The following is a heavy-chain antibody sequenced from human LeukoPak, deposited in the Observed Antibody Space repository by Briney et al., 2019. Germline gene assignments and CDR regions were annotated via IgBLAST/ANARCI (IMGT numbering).Heavy chain of an antibody. J-gene: IGHJ4*02. CDR3: VRDLGVDTSMIFFDF. CDR2: VSAYNGNT. Sequence: ASVKVSCKAPGYSFTSFGISWVRQAPGQGLEWMGWVSAYNGNTNYVQKFQGRVTMTTDASTSTAYMELRSLRSDDTAVFYCVRDLGVDTSMIFFDFWGQGTLVTVSS. V-gene: IGHV1-18*01. CDR1: GYSFTSFG. D-gene: IGHD5-18*01.